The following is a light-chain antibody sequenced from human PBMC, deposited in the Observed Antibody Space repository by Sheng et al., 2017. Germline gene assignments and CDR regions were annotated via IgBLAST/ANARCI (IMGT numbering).Light chain of an antibody. J-gene: IGKJ2*03. CDR1: QTINTD. Sequence: DIQLTQSPSSLSASVGDRIIITCRASQTINTDLNWYQQKSGKAPKLVIFGESGLHSGVPSRFVGSGSGTDFTLVINDLQPADVATYYCQQTHSSLAYSFGQGTRLEIK. CDR2: GES. V-gene: IGKV1-39*01. CDR3: QQTHSSLAYS.